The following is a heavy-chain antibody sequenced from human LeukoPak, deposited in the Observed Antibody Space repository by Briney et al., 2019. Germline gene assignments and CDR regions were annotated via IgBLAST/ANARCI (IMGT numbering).Heavy chain of an antibody. V-gene: IGHV1-58*02. CDR3: AAERYEGHCCWFDP. CDR2: IVVSSGYR. J-gene: IGHJ5*02. D-gene: IGHD1-14*01. CDR1: VFTFGTST. Sequence: ASVKVSCKTSVFTFGTSTMQWVRQAPGQGLEWIGWIVVSSGYREYAQKLQERVTITTDMSTSTSYLELRSLEFEDTAVYYCAAERYEGHCCWFDPWGQGTLVTVSS.